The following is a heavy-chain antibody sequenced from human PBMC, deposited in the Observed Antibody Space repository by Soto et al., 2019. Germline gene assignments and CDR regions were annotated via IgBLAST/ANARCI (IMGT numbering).Heavy chain of an antibody. CDR3: VKHERVKGPNFDY. CDR1: GFTFSSYA. V-gene: IGHV3-64D*06. Sequence: PGGSLRLSCSASGFTFSSYAMHWVRQAPGKGLEYVSAISSNGGSTYYADSVKGRFTISRDNSKNTLYLQMSSLRAEDTAVYYCVKHERVKGPNFDYWGQGTLVTVSS. CDR2: ISSNGGST. D-gene: IGHD6-13*01. J-gene: IGHJ4*02.